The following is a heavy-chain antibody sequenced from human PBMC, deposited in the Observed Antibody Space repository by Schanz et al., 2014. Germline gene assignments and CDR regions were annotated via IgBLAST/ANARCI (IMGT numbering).Heavy chain of an antibody. J-gene: IGHJ6*02. CDR1: GGSISASY. CDR3: ARDPGYSGQYGLDV. D-gene: IGHD6-13*01. CDR2: IYYSGST. Sequence: QVHLQESGPGLVKPSETLSLTCTVSGGSISASYWGWIRQPPGKGLEWIAYIYYSGSTNYNPSLRGRVTISLDTSKNQFSLKLRSVTSADTAVYYCARDPGYSGQYGLDVWGQGTTVTVSS. V-gene: IGHV4-59*01.